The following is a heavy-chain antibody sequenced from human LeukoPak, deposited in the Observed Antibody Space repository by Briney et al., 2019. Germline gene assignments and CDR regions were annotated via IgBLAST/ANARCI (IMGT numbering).Heavy chain of an antibody. D-gene: IGHD3-22*01. Sequence: PSETLSLTCTVSGGSIISYYWSWIRQPPGKGLEWIGYIYYSGSTNYNPSLESRVTIAVDTSKNQFSLKLSSVTAADTAVYYCARVAVGYYVDYWGQGTLVTVSS. CDR3: ARVAVGYYVDY. CDR1: GGSIISYY. V-gene: IGHV4-59*01. CDR2: IYYSGST. J-gene: IGHJ4*02.